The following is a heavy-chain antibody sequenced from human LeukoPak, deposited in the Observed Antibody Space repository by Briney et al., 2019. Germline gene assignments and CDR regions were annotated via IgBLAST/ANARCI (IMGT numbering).Heavy chain of an antibody. V-gene: IGHV1-24*01. CDR2: FDPEDGET. Sequence: ASVKVSCKVSGYTLTELSMHWVRQAPGKGLEWVGGFDPEDGETIYAQKFQGRVTMTEDTSTDTAYMELSSLRSEDTAVYYCAARRNWNYVRRFDPWGQGTLVTVSS. CDR1: GYTLTELS. J-gene: IGHJ5*02. CDR3: AARRNWNYVRRFDP. D-gene: IGHD1-7*01.